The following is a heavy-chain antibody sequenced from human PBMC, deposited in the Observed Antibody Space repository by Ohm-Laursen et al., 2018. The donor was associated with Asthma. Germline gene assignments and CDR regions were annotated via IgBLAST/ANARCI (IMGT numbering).Heavy chain of an antibody. J-gene: IGHJ4*02. Sequence: SLKLSCAASGFTFSSYSMNWVRQAPGKGLEWVSSISSSSSYIYYADSVKGRFTISRDNAKNSLYLQMNSLRAEDTAVYYCARDLRYYYDSSGYYYDYWGQGTLVTVSS. CDR3: ARDLRYYYDSSGYYYDY. V-gene: IGHV3-21*01. CDR1: GFTFSSYS. D-gene: IGHD3-22*01. CDR2: ISSSSSYI.